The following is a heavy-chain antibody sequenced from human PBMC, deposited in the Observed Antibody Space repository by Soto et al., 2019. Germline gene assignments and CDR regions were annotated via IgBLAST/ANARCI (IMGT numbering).Heavy chain of an antibody. CDR3: AREVFRYFDL. Sequence: QVHLVQSGAEVKKPGASVKVSCKASGYTLTRYGITWVRQAPGQGLEWMGSISAYNANTNYAQKLQGRLTMTTDTSPSTAYMELRSLTSADTAVYYCAREVFRYFDLWGRGTLVSVSS. D-gene: IGHD3-10*01. J-gene: IGHJ2*01. CDR2: ISAYNANT. CDR1: GYTLTRYG. V-gene: IGHV1-18*01.